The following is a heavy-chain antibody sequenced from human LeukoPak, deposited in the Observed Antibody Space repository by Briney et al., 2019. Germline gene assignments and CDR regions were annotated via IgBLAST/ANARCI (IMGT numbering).Heavy chain of an antibody. V-gene: IGHV1-69*06. CDR3: ARAPAKRPYYYYMDV. CDR1: GGTFSSYA. CDR2: IIPIFGTA. Sequence: ASAKVSCKASGGTFSSYAISWVRQAPGQGLEWMGGIIPIFGTANYAQKFQGRVTITADKSTSTAYMELSSLRSEDTAVYYCARAPAKRPYYYYMDVWGKGTTVTVSS. J-gene: IGHJ6*03. D-gene: IGHD2-2*01.